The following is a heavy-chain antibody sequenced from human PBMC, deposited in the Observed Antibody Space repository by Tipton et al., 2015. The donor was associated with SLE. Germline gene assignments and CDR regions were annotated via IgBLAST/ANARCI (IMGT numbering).Heavy chain of an antibody. V-gene: IGHV4-4*07. Sequence: TLSLTCAVSGGSFVGYYWSWVRQPAGKGLEWIGRTYPSGSTNYNPSLKSRVTISVDTSKNQFSLKLSSVTAADTAVYYCARHDYGGLYFDYWGQGTLVTVSS. CDR1: GGSFVGYY. J-gene: IGHJ4*02. CDR2: TYPSGST. CDR3: ARHDYGGLYFDY. D-gene: IGHD4/OR15-4a*01.